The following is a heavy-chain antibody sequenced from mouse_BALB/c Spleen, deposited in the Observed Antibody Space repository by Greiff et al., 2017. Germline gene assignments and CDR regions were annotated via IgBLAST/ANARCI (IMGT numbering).Heavy chain of an antibody. CDR2: IYPGDGDT. V-gene: IGHV1-80*01. J-gene: IGHJ4*01. Sequence: VKLMESGAELVRPGSSVKISCKASGYAFSSYWMNWVKQRPGQGLEWIGQIYPGDGDTNYNGKFKGKATLTADKSSSTAYMQLSSLTSEDSAVYFCARSFTTVVASSMDYWGQGTSVTVSS. CDR1: GYAFSSYW. D-gene: IGHD1-1*01. CDR3: ARSFTTVVASSMDY.